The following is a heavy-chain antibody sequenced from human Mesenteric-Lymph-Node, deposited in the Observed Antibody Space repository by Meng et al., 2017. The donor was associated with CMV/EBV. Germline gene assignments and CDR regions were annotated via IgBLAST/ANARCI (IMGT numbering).Heavy chain of an antibody. D-gene: IGHD6-6*01. CDR1: GFSFSDYY. CDR3: ATLGTSVYYYGLDV. CDR2: LSGDGATI. V-gene: IGHV3-11*01. J-gene: IGHJ6*02. Sequence: GGSLRLSCAASGFSFSDYYMSWLRQAPGKGLEWVSYLSGDGATIFYADSVKGRFTISRDNGKRSLFLQMNSLRVEDTAVYYCATLGTSVYYYGLDVWGQGTRVTVSS.